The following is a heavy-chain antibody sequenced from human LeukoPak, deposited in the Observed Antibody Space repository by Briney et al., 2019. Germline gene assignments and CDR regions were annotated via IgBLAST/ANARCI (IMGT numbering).Heavy chain of an antibody. CDR1: GLTFSDYY. Sequence: AGGSLRLSCAASGLTFSDYYMTWIRQAPGKALEWVSSISGTGTTIYSADSVRGRFTVSRDNARNSLFLHMNSLGAEDTAVYYCAVQITMIVVVPYFDYWGQGTLVTVSS. D-gene: IGHD3-22*01. CDR2: ISGTGTTI. CDR3: AVQITMIVVVPYFDY. V-gene: IGHV3-11*04. J-gene: IGHJ4*02.